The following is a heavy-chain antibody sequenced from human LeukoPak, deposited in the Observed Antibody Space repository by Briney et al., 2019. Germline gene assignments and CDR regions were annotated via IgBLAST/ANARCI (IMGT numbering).Heavy chain of an antibody. J-gene: IGHJ6*02. V-gene: IGHV4-59*01. CDR2: IYYSGST. Sequence: SETLSLTCAVYGGSFSGYYWSWIRQPPGKGLEWIGYIYYSGSTNYNPSLKSRVTISVDTSKNQFSLKLSSVTAADTAVYYCARDYGYSYGYEGYYYYYGMDVWGQGTTVTVSS. CDR1: GGSFSGYY. D-gene: IGHD5-18*01. CDR3: ARDYGYSYGYEGYYYYYGMDV.